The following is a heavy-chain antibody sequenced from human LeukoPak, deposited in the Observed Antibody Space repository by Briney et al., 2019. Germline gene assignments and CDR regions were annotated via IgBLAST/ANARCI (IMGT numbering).Heavy chain of an antibody. V-gene: IGHV4-34*01. CDR2: IDHSGST. CDR1: GGSISSYY. D-gene: IGHD3-16*01. Sequence: SETLSLTCTVSGGSISSYYWSWIRRPPGKGLEWIGEIDHSGSTNYNPSLKSRVTISVDTSKNQFSLKLSSVTAADTAVYYCARDGGSGEDVWGQGTTVTVSS. CDR3: ARDGGSGEDV. J-gene: IGHJ6*02.